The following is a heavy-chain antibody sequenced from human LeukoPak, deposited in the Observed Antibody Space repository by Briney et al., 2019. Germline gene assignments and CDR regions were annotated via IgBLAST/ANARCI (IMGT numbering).Heavy chain of an antibody. CDR2: IYYSGST. CDR1: GGSISSSSHY. D-gene: IGHD6-19*01. CDR3: AREIGSLIAVAGRGAFDI. V-gene: IGHV4-39*02. Sequence: PSETLSLTCTVSGGSISSSSHYWGWIRQPPGKGLEWIGSIYYSGSTYYNPSLKSRVTISVGTSKNQFSLKLSSVTAADTAVYYCAREIGSLIAVAGRGAFDIWGQGTMVTVSS. J-gene: IGHJ3*02.